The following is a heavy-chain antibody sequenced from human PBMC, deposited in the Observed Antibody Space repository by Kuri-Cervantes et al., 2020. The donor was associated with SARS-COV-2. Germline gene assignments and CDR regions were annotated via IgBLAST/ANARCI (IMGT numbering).Heavy chain of an antibody. V-gene: IGHV1-69*06. CDR1: GGTFSSYA. J-gene: IGHJ6*02. CDR3: ATHGDPSAYSNYGAARWYYGMDV. CDR2: IIPIFGTA. D-gene: IGHD4-11*01. Sequence: SVKVSCKASGGTFSSYAISWVRQAPGQGLEGMGGIIPIFGTANYAQKFQGRVTITADKSTSTAYMELSSLRSEDTAVYYCATHGDPSAYSNYGAARWYYGMDVWGQGTTVTVSS.